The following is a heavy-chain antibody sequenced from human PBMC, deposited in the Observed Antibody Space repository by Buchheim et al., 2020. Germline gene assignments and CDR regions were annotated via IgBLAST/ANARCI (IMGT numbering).Heavy chain of an antibody. J-gene: IGHJ4*02. CDR1: GFTFSSYW. D-gene: IGHD3-10*01. CDR2: IKQDGSEK. CDR3: ARDPMVRRVIPTPFGY. Sequence: EVQLVESGGGLVQPGGSLRLSCAASGFTFSSYWMSWVRQAPGKGLEWVANIKQDGSEKYYVDSVKGRFTISRDNAKNSLYLQMNSPRAEDTAVYYCARDPMVRRVIPTPFGYWGQGTL. V-gene: IGHV3-7*01.